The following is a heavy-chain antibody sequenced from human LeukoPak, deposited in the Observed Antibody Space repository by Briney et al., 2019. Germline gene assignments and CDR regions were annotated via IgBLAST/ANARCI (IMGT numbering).Heavy chain of an antibody. V-gene: IGHV1-2*02. D-gene: IGHD3-22*01. Sequence: GASVKVSCKASGYTFTSYGISWVRQAPGQGLEWMGWINPNSGGTNYAQKFQGRVTMTRDTSISTAYMELSRLRSDDTAVYYCARVRPPMIVVVESRYRFDPWGQGTLVTVSS. CDR2: INPNSGGT. CDR3: ARVRPPMIVVVESRYRFDP. J-gene: IGHJ5*02. CDR1: GYTFTSYG.